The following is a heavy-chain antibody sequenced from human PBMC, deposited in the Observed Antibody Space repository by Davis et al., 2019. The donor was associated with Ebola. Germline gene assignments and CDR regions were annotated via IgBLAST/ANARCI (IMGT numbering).Heavy chain of an antibody. CDR1: GFTFSRYW. D-gene: IGHD4-23*01. CDR3: ARVLSGNRYNFKDV. J-gene: IGHJ6*03. Sequence: PAGSLRLSCAASGFTFSRYWMSWVRQAPGKGLEWVANINQDDSDKYYLDSVKGRFTISRDNAKNSLCLQMNSLRAEDTAVYYCARVLSGNRYNFKDVWGKGTTVTVSS. V-gene: IGHV3-7*03. CDR2: INQDDSDK.